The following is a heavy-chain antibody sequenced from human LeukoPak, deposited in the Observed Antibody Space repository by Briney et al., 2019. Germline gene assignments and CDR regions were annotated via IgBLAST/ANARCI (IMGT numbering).Heavy chain of an antibody. CDR3: AKDFWSGYYPNY. CDR2: SGSGGST. CDR1: GFPFSSYA. Sequence: QPGGSLRLSCAASGFPFSSYAMSWVRQAPGKGLEWVSGSGSGGSTYYADSVKGRFTISRDNSKNTLYLQMNSLRAEDTAVYYCAKDFWSGYYPNYWGQGTLVTVSS. V-gene: IGHV3-23*01. D-gene: IGHD3-3*01. J-gene: IGHJ4*02.